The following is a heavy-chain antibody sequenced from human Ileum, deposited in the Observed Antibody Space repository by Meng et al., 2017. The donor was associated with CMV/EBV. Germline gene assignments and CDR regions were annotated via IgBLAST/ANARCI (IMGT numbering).Heavy chain of an antibody. J-gene: IGHJ4*02. D-gene: IGHD1-1*01. Sequence: QLRRQQSGPDRVKPCGTLSCACRGSGVSIRTHYWSWVRQNPGKGLEWIASIHFTGRADYSPSLKSRLTIPVDTSDTQLSLKLSSVTPADTTMYYCAERGGGYWGQGILVTVSS. CDR1: GVSIRTHY. CDR3: AERGGGY. V-gene: IGHV4-59*11. CDR2: IHFTGRA.